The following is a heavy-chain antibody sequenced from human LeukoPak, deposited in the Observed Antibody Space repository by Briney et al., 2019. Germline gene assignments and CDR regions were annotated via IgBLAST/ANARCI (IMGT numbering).Heavy chain of an antibody. D-gene: IGHD4-17*01. J-gene: IGHJ4*02. CDR3: ARFPNYDDYVRDY. CDR1: GGSISGDY. V-gene: IGHV4-59*01. CDR2: IYDSGRT. Sequence: SETLSLTCTVSGGSISGDYWSWIRQPPGKGLEWIGFIYDSGRTSYNPSLKSRVTISGDTSKKQFSLKLSSLSAADTAVYYCARFPNYDDYVRDYWGQGILVTVSS.